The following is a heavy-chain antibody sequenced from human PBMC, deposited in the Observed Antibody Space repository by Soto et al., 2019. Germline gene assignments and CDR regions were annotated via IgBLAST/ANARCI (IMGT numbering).Heavy chain of an antibody. CDR1: GFTFSSYA. J-gene: IGHJ4*02. V-gene: IGHV3-23*01. D-gene: IGHD2-15*01. Sequence: GGSLRLSCAASGFTFSSYAMSWVRQAPGKGLEWVSAISGSGGSTYYADSVKGRFTISRDNSKNTLYLQMNSLRAEDTAVYYCANSKGFLGYCSGGSCGTFDYWGQGTLVTVSS. CDR3: ANSKGFLGYCSGGSCGTFDY. CDR2: ISGSGGST.